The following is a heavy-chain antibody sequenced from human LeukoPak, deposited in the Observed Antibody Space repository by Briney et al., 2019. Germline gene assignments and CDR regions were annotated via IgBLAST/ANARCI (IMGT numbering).Heavy chain of an antibody. D-gene: IGHD2/OR15-2a*01. CDR1: GFTFSSYA. CDR3: ARFSQYYDSPTHYLDY. V-gene: IGHV4-59*08. J-gene: IGHJ4*02. CDR2: IYYTGST. Sequence: LRLSCATSGFTFSSYAMHWVRQPPGAGLEWLAYIYYTGSTNYNPSLKTRLTISVDTSKNQFSLRLNSVTAADTAVYYCARFSQYYDSPTHYLDYWGQGILVTVSS.